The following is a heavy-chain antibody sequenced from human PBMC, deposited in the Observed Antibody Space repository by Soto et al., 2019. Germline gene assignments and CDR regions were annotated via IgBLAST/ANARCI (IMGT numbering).Heavy chain of an antibody. CDR2: IIPIFGTA. CDR3: AGRTYYYGSGSSNYYYYGMDV. Sequence: SVKVSCKDSGGTFSSYAIRWVRQAPGQGLEWMGGIIPIFGTANYAQKFQGRVTITADESTSTAYMELSSLRSEDTAVYYCAGRTYYYGSGSSNYYYYGMDVWGQGTTVTVSS. CDR1: GGTFSSYA. J-gene: IGHJ6*02. D-gene: IGHD3-10*01. V-gene: IGHV1-69*13.